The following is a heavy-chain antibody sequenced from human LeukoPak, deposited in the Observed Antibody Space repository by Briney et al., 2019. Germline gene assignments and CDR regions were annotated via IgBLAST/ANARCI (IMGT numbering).Heavy chain of an antibody. CDR1: GGSVINNNW. Sequence: SETLSLTCGVSGGSVINNNWWTWVRQPPGKGLEWIGEVHLDGRTNYNPSLESRLTMSVDVSENQVSLKLTSVTAADTAVYYCAREGGFYRPLDYSGQGTLVTVSS. J-gene: IGHJ4*02. CDR3: AREGGFYRPLDY. D-gene: IGHD3-3*01. V-gene: IGHV4-4*02. CDR2: VHLDGRT.